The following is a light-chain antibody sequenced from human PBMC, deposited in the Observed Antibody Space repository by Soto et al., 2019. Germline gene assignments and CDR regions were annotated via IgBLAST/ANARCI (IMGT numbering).Light chain of an antibody. V-gene: IGKV1-9*01. CDR1: QAIYSY. Sequence: DIQLTQSPLFLSASVGDRVTISCRVSQAIYSYLAWYQQKPGKAPKLLILGASKLQSGVPSRVSGSGAGTAFSLTISSLQPEEFATYHCQQLNSHPRTFGGGAKLEI. CDR2: GAS. J-gene: IGKJ4*01. CDR3: QQLNSHPRT.